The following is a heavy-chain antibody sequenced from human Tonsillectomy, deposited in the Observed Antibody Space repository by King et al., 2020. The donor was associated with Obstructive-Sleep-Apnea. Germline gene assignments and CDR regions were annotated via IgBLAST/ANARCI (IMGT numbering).Heavy chain of an antibody. CDR2: ISWNSGTI. CDR1: GFTFDDYA. V-gene: IGHV3-9*01. J-gene: IGHJ6*02. Sequence: VQLVESGGGLVQPGRSLRLSCAVSGFTFDDYAMHWVRQAPGKGLEWVSGISWNSGTIGYVDSVEGRFTISRDNAKNSLYLQMNSLRAEDTALYYCVKGDYGSGQSGGDVWGQGTTVTVSS. CDR3: VKGDYGSGQSGGDV. D-gene: IGHD3-10*01.